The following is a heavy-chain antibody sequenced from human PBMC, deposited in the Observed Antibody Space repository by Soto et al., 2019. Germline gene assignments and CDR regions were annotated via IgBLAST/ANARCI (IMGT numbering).Heavy chain of an antibody. CDR3: ARTNYDYDSSGYYSPHCDY. CDR1: GGSISSGSYY. Sequence: SETLSLTCTVSGGSISSGSYYWSWIRQHPGKGLEWIGYMYYSGTTYYNPSLKSRVTLSVDTSKNQFSLKLSSVTAADTAVYYCARTNYDYDSSGYYSPHCDYWGQGTLVTVS. V-gene: IGHV4-31*03. CDR2: MYYSGTT. J-gene: IGHJ4*02. D-gene: IGHD3-22*01.